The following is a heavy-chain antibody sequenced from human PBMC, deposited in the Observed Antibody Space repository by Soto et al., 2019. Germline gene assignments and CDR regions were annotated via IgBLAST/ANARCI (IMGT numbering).Heavy chain of an antibody. CDR3: AKQRVGSSWYRDFDY. CDR1: GFTFTDYA. Sequence: EVHLLESGGGLVQPGGSLRLSCAASGFTFTDYAMSWVRRAPGKGLEWVSVISASGGSTYYADSVKGRFTISRDDSTNTTSLQLNSLRAEDTALYFCAKQRVGSSWYRDFDYWGQGTPVTVSS. J-gene: IGHJ4*02. V-gene: IGHV3-23*01. CDR2: ISASGGST. D-gene: IGHD6-13*01.